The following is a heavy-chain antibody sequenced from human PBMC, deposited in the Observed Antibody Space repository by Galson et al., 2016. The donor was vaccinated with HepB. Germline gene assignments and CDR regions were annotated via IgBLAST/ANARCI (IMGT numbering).Heavy chain of an antibody. CDR1: GFSVSGKY. D-gene: IGHD3-22*01. CDR2: IFSGDAT. CDR3: EGYSDPFDI. V-gene: IGHV3-53*01. J-gene: IGHJ3*02. Sequence: SLRLSCAASGFSVSGKYMRWARQAPGKGLEWVSAIFSGDATYYRDSVKGRFTISRDRSKNTLYLQMNNLRAEDTAIYYCEGYSDPFDIWGQGTMVTVSS.